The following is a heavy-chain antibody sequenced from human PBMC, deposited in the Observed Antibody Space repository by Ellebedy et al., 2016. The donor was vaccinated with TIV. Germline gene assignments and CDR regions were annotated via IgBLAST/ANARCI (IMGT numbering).Heavy chain of an antibody. J-gene: IGHJ5*02. CDR2: MYYSGIT. Sequence: MPGGSLRPSCTLPGASINGGNYYWGWLRQSPGKGLEWTGRMYYSGITYNNSSLKCPITISVETSKNQFPLKLTSVTAEDTAVYYGAGGQWSGSYSFDPWGQGTPVTVSS. V-gene: IGHV4-39*06. CDR3: AGGQWSGSYSFDP. CDR1: GASINGGNYY. D-gene: IGHD1-26*01.